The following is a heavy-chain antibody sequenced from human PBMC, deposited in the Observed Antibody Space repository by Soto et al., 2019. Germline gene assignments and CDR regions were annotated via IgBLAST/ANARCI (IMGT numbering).Heavy chain of an antibody. CDR2: INPSGGST. J-gene: IGHJ6*02. D-gene: IGHD6-6*01. CDR1: GYTFTSYY. CDR3: ARGGSSSYYYYGMDV. Sequence: QVQLVQSGAEVKKPGASVKVSCKASGYTFTSYYMHWVRQAPGQGLEWMGIINPSGGSTSYAQKFQRRVTMTRDTSTSTVYMELSSLRSEDTAVYYCARGGSSSYYYYGMDVWGQGTTVTVSS. V-gene: IGHV1-46*01.